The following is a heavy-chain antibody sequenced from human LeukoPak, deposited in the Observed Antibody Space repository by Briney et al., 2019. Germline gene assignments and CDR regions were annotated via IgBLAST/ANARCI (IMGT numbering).Heavy chain of an antibody. CDR1: GFTLGNYA. Sequence: GGSLRLSCAASGFTLGNYAMSWVRQAPGKGLEWVSAIRGNGYNTYYADSVKGRFTISSESSGNTLFLQMHSLRAEDTAVYYCAKGVRLWFAFYFDYWGQGTLVTVSS. D-gene: IGHD3-10*01. CDR2: IRGNGYNT. V-gene: IGHV3-23*01. CDR3: AKGVRLWFAFYFDY. J-gene: IGHJ4*02.